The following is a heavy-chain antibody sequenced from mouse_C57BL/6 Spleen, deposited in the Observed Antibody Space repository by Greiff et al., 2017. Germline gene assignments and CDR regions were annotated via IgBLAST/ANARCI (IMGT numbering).Heavy chain of an antibody. J-gene: IGHJ3*01. Sequence: VQLQESGAELVKPGASVKISCKASGYSFTGYYMHWVKQSPDKSLEWIGEINPCTGGTTYNQKFKGKATLTVDKSSSTAYMQLNSLTSEDSAVYYCAIKYFSNIYPLAYWGQGTLVTVSA. D-gene: IGHD5-1-1*01. CDR1: GYSFTGYY. CDR3: AIKYFSNIYPLAY. V-gene: IGHV1-42*01. CDR2: INPCTGGT.